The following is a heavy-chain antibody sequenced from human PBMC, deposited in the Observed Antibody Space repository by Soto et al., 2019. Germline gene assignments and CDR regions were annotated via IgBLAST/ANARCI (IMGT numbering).Heavy chain of an antibody. CDR2: IKSKTDGGTT. Sequence: EVQLVESGGGLVKPGGSLRLSCAASGFTFSNAWMNWVRQAPGKGLEWVGRIKSKTDGGTTDYAAPVKGRFTISRDDSKNTLYLQMNSLKTEDTAVYYCTTAFIAVAGTDWFDPWGQGTLVTVSS. V-gene: IGHV3-15*07. CDR1: GFTFSNAW. CDR3: TTAFIAVAGTDWFDP. J-gene: IGHJ5*02. D-gene: IGHD6-19*01.